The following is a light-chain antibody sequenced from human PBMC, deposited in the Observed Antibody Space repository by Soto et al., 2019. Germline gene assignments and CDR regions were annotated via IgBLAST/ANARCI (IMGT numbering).Light chain of an antibody. V-gene: IGKV3-20*01. CDR1: RGVSSGY. J-gene: IGKJ1*01. CDR3: QHYDISSWT. Sequence: ELVLTQSPGALSLSPGERATLSCRVSRGVSSGYLAWYQQKPGQAPRPLIYAASNRATGIPGRFSGSGFGTDFTLTISRLEPEDFAVYYCQHYDISSWTFGQGTKVAIK. CDR2: AAS.